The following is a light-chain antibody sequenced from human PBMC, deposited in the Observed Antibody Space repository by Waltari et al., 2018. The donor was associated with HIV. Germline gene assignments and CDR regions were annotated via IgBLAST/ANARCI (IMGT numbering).Light chain of an antibody. CDR3: HSRDSSGFHVV. V-gene: IGLV3-19*01. CDR1: SLRSYY. Sequence: SSDLTHDPSVSVALGQTVRITCHGDSLRSYYASWYQHKPGQAPVVVFFGRNNRPSGIPDRFSGSSSGNTASLTITGAQAEDEADYYCHSRDSSGFHVVFGGGTKVTVL. CDR2: GRN. J-gene: IGLJ2*01.